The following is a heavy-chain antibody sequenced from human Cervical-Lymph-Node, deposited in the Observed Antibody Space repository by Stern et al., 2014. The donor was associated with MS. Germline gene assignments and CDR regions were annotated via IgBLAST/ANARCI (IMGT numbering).Heavy chain of an antibody. D-gene: IGHD1-26*01. CDR1: GFTLSRYG. CDR2: IWYDESKK. Sequence: QLVESGGGVVQPGRSLRLSCAASGFTLSRYGMHWVRQAPGKGLEWGASIWYDESKKYYAESVKGRFTISRDNSKNTVYLQMNSLRAEDTAVYYCARVRVSGSSYIGGTFDYWGQGTLVTVSS. V-gene: IGHV3-33*01. J-gene: IGHJ4*02. CDR3: ARVRVSGSSYIGGTFDY.